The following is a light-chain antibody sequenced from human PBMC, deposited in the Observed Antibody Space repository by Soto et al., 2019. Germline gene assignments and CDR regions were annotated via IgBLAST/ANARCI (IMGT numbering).Light chain of an antibody. J-gene: IGKJ1*01. V-gene: IGKV1-27*01. CDR1: QDIANF. CDR2: AAS. Sequence: DIQMTQSPSSLSASVGDRVSITCRARQDIANFLAWYQHKPGKVPTLLIYAASTLHSGVPSRFSGSASGTDFTLPSSSLQPEDVATYYCQTYNSPPRTFGQGTKVEV. CDR3: QTYNSPPRT.